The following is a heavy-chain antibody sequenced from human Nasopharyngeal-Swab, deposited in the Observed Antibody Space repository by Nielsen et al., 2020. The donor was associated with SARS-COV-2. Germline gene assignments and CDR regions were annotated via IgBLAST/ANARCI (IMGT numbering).Heavy chain of an antibody. CDR2: MNLNSGNT. CDR3: ARGRLSNYYGMDV. J-gene: IGHJ6*02. D-gene: IGHD3-16*02. V-gene: IGHV1-8*01. Sequence: WGRQAPGQGLEWMGWMNLNSGNTGYAQKFQGRVTMTRNTSISTAYMELSSLRSEDTAVYYCARGRLSNYYGMDVWGQGTTVTVSS.